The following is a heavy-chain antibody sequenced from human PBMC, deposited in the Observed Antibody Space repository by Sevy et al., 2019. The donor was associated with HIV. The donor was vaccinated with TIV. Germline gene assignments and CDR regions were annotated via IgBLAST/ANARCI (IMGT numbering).Heavy chain of an antibody. Sequence: GGSLRLSCAASGFIFSNFGINWVRQAPGKGLEWVAIIWQAGTKKHYLESVKGRFTISRDNSKNTVYLQMNSLRVEDSGTYYCVRVTPDEDGSTLDTWGLGTLVTVSS. J-gene: IGHJ5*02. CDR1: GFIFSNFG. CDR2: IWQAGTKK. V-gene: IGHV3-33*01. D-gene: IGHD4-4*01. CDR3: VRVTPDEDGSTLDT.